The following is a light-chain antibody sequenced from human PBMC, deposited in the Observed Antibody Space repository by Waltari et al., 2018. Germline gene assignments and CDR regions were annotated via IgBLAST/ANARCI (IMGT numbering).Light chain of an antibody. V-gene: IGKV1-9*01. CDR2: SAS. CDR3: QQTKGFPYT. CDR1: QGISNY. J-gene: IGKJ2*01. Sequence: DIQLTQSPSFLSASVRDRVTITCRASQGISNYLAWYQQKPGKAPKLLIYSASTLQSGVPSRFRGSGSGTEFSLTISSLQPEDFATYYCQQTKGFPYTFGQGTRLEI.